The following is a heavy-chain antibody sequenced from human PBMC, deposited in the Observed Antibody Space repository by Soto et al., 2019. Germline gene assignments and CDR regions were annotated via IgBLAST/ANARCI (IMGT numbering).Heavy chain of an antibody. Sequence: QVQLVESGGGVVQPGRSLRLSCAASGFNFSSYVLHWVRQAPGKGLEWVAVIWYAGGNKYYADSVKGRFTISRDNSKNTLDLQRNSLRAEDTAVYYCARDGQWLPRDGLRAAYYFDYWGQGTLVTVSS. CDR3: ARDGQWLPRDGLRAAYYFDY. CDR1: GFNFSSYV. V-gene: IGHV3-33*01. D-gene: IGHD6-19*01. J-gene: IGHJ4*02. CDR2: IWYAGGNK.